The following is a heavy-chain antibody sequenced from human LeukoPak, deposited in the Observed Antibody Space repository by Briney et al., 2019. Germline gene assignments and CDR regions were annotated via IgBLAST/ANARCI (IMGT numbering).Heavy chain of an antibody. Sequence: SVKVSCKASGGTFSTDALAWVRQVPGQGPEWMGRIIPVFGTTNYAETFQGRVTITANISTSTAYMQLSSLRSEDTAVYYCAREAGIAITGTIWYFDLWGRGTLVTVSS. CDR3: AREAGIAITGTIWYFDL. D-gene: IGHD1/OR15-1a*01. CDR2: IIPVFGTT. J-gene: IGHJ2*01. CDR1: GGTFSTDA. V-gene: IGHV1-69*06.